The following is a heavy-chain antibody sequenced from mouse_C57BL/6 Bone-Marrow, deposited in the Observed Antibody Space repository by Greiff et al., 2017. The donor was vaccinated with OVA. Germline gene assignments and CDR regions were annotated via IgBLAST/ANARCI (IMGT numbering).Heavy chain of an antibody. CDR1: GYSITSGYY. V-gene: IGHV3-6*01. CDR3: ARGGLPFDY. J-gene: IGHJ2*01. Sequence: EVKLMESGPGLVKPSQSLSLTCSVTGYSITSGYYWNWIRQFPGNKLEWMGYISYDGSNNYNPSLKNRTSITRDTSKNQFFLKLNSVTTEDTATYYCARGGLPFDYWGQGTTLTVSS. CDR2: ISYDGSN. D-gene: IGHD2-2*01.